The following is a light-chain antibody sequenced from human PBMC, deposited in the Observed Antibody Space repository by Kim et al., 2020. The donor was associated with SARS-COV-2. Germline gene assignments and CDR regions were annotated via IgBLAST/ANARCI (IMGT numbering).Light chain of an antibody. CDR2: GSS. V-gene: IGKV3-20*01. J-gene: IGKJ1*01. CDR3: LQYGDSPWT. CDR1: QSVSNNL. Sequence: EIVLTQSPGTLSLSPGERATLSCRASQSVSNNLLAWYQQKPGQAHRLLIYGSSTRATGIPDRFSGSGSGTDFTLTISRLEPEDFALYYCLQYGDSPWTFGQGTKVDIK.